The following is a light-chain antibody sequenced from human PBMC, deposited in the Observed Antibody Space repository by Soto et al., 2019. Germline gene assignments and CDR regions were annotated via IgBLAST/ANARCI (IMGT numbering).Light chain of an antibody. J-gene: IGLJ3*02. CDR3: QSYDNILSGPL. CDR2: KNN. CDR1: RSNVGANYD. Sequence: QSVLTQPPSVSGAPGQTITISCTGSRSNVGANYDVHWYQVLPGAGPRLLIYKNNNRPSGVPDRFSGSKSGTSASLAITGLLAEDEADYYCQSYDNILSGPLFGGGTKLTVL. V-gene: IGLV1-40*01.